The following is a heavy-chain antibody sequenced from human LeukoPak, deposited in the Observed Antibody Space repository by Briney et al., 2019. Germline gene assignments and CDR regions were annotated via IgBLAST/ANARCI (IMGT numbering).Heavy chain of an antibody. J-gene: IGHJ4*02. D-gene: IGHD6-19*01. V-gene: IGHV1-8*01. CDR1: GYTFSSYD. Sequence: ASVKVSCKASGYTFSSYDINWVRQATGQGLEWMGWMNPNSGNTGYAQKFQGRVTMTRNTSISTAYMELSSLRSEDTAVYYCARDSSGVAVAGTHPFDYWGQGTLVTVSS. CDR2: MNPNSGNT. CDR3: ARDSSGVAVAGTHPFDY.